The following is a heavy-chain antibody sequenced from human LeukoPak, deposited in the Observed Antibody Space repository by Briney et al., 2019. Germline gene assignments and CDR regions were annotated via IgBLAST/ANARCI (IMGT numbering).Heavy chain of an antibody. J-gene: IGHJ6*02. CDR3: AREVPVVDGMDV. V-gene: IGHV3-74*01. CDR1: GFTFSSYW. CDR2: INSDGSST. D-gene: IGHD2-15*01. Sequence: GGSLRLSCAASGFTFSSYWMHWVRHAPGKGLVWVSRINSDGSSTSYADSVKGRFTISRDNAKNTLYLQMNSLRAEDTAVYYCAREVPVVDGMDVWGQGTTVTVSS.